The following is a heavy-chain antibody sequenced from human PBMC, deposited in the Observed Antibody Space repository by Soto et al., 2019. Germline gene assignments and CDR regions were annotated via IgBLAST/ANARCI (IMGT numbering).Heavy chain of an antibody. D-gene: IGHD6-13*01. Sequence: ASVKVSCKTSGYTFSNYGITWVRQAPGQPLEWLGWISLYSDGTNQAQKFQGRVTMTRDTSITTTYMELNSLTSDDTAVYYCARVAGHKNARFDTWGQGALVTVSS. J-gene: IGHJ4*02. CDR3: ARVAGHKNARFDT. CDR2: ISLYSDGT. V-gene: IGHV1-2*02. CDR1: GYTFSNYG.